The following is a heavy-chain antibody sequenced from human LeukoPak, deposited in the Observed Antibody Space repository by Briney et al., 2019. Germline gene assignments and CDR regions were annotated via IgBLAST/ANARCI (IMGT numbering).Heavy chain of an antibody. CDR2: IRSKANSYAT. J-gene: IGHJ6*02. CDR1: GFSFSGSA. CDR3: TKGYYYGMDV. V-gene: IGHV3-73*01. Sequence: GGSLKLSCAASGFSFSGSAMHWVRQASGKGLEWVGRIRSKANSYATAYAASVKGRFTISRDDSKNTAYLQMNSLKTEDTAVYYCTKGYYYGMDVWGQGTTVTVSS.